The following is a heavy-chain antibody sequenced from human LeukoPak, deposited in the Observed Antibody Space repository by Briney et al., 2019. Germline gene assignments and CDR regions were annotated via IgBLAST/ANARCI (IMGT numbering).Heavy chain of an antibody. D-gene: IGHD6-13*01. J-gene: IGHJ5*02. CDR2: INPNSGGT. CDR1: GYTFTGYY. Sequence: ASVKVSCKASGYTFTGYYMHWVRQAPGQGLEWMGRINPNSGGTNNAQRLQGRVTMTSDTSISTAYMELSRLRSDDTAVYYCARASSSWYLGLNWFDPWGQGTLVTVSS. V-gene: IGHV1-2*06. CDR3: ARASSSWYLGLNWFDP.